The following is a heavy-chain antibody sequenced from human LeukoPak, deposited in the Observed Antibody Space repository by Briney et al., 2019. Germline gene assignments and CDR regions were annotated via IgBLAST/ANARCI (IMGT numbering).Heavy chain of an antibody. CDR2: IYPGDSDT. CDR3: ARRRYSSGWYIEEMDWYFDL. J-gene: IGHJ2*01. D-gene: IGHD6-19*01. CDR1: GYSFTSYW. Sequence: GESLKISCKGSGYSFTSYWIGWVRQMPGKGLEWMGIIYPGDSDTRYSPSFQGQVTISADKSISTAYLQWSSLKASDTAMYYCARRRYSSGWYIEEMDWYFDLWGRGTLVTVSS. V-gene: IGHV5-51*01.